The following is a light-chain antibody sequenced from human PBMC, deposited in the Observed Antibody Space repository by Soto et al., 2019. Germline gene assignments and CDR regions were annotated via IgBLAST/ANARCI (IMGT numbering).Light chain of an antibody. V-gene: IGLV1-51*01. CDR1: SSNIGNNY. Sequence: QSVLTQPPSVSAAPGQKVTISCSGSSSNIGNNYVSWYQQLPGTAPKLVLYDNNKRPSGIPDRFSGSKSGTSATLGITGLQTGDEADYYCGTWDSSLSAVVFGGGTKLTVL. CDR2: DNN. CDR3: GTWDSSLSAVV. J-gene: IGLJ2*01.